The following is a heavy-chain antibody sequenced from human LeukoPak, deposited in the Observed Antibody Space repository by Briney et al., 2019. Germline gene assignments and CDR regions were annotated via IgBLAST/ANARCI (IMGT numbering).Heavy chain of an antibody. V-gene: IGHV1-2*02. J-gene: IGHJ4*02. CDR2: INPNSGGT. CDR3: ARDRSSRGAQPRYYFDY. CDR1: GYTFTDYH. D-gene: IGHD3-10*01. Sequence: ASVKVSCKASGYTFTDYHMHWVRQAPGQGLEWMGWINPNSGGTKYAQKFQGRVTMTRDTSISTAYMELSRLRSDDTAVYYCARDRSSRGAQPRYYFDYWGQGTLVTVSS.